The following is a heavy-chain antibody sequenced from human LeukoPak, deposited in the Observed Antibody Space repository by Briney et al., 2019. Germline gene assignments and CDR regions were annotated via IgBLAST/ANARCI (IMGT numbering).Heavy chain of an antibody. V-gene: IGHV3-23*01. CDR2: ISGSAGST. J-gene: IGHJ5*02. CDR3: AREYYDILTGPDPNWFDP. CDR1: GFTFNNYA. D-gene: IGHD3-9*01. Sequence: PGGSLRLSCAASGFTFNNYAMSWVRQAPGKGLEWVSAISGSAGSTYYADSVKGRFTISRDNSKNTLYLQMNSLRAEDTAVYYCAREYYDILTGPDPNWFDPWGQGTLVTVSS.